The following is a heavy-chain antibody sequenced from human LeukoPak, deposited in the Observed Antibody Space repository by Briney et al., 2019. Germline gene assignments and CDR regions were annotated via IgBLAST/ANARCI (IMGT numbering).Heavy chain of an antibody. V-gene: IGHV4-31*03. J-gene: IGHJ4*02. CDR3: AREGLTMVRGVITPEFDY. CDR2: IYYSGST. Sequence: PSQTLSLTCTVSGGSISSGGHYWSWIRQHPGKGLEWIGYIYYSGSTYYNPSLKSRVTISVDTSKNQFSLKLSSVTAADTAVYYCAREGLTMVRGVITPEFDYWGQGTLVTASS. CDR1: GGSISSGGHY. D-gene: IGHD3-10*01.